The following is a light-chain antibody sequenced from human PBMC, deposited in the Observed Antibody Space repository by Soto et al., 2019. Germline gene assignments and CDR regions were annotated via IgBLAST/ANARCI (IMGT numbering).Light chain of an antibody. Sequence: DIQMTQSPSTLSTSVGDRVTITCRASQSVSSYLNWYQQKPGKAPKLLIFAASSLQSGVPSRFSGSGSGTDFTFTISSLQPEEFGTYYCQQSYNTPRTFGQGTKVEIK. V-gene: IGKV1-39*01. J-gene: IGKJ1*01. CDR1: QSVSSY. CDR2: AAS. CDR3: QQSYNTPRT.